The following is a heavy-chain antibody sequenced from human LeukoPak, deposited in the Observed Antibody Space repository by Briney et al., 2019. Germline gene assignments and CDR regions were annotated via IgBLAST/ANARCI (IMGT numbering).Heavy chain of an antibody. D-gene: IGHD5-24*01. CDR1: GGSFSGYY. V-gene: IGHV4-34*01. J-gene: IGHJ4*02. Sequence: PSETLSLTCAVYGGSFSGYYWSWIRQPPGKGLEWIGEINHSGSTNHNPSLKSRVTISVDTSKNQFSPKLSSVTAADTAVYYCARMATIIHDYWGQGTLVTVSS. CDR2: INHSGST. CDR3: ARMATIIHDY.